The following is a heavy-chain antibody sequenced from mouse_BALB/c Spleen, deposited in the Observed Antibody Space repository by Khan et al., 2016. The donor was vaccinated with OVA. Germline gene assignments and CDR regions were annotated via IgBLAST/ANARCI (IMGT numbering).Heavy chain of an antibody. J-gene: IGHJ4*01. Sequence: QVQLKESGPGLVAPSQSLSLTCTVSGFSLTDYGVSWIRQPPGKGLEWLGVIWGGGSTYYNSALRSKLTIRKDNSKSQVFLKMYSLQTDDTAMYYGAKGVWYYYYALDYWGQGTSVTVSS. CDR3: AKGVWYYYYALDY. CDR1: GFSLTDYG. D-gene: IGHD2-10*02. V-gene: IGHV2-6-5*01. CDR2: IWGGGST.